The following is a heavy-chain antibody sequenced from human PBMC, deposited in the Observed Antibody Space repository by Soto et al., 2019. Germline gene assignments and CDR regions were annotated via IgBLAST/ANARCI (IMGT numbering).Heavy chain of an antibody. D-gene: IGHD3-3*01. CDR2: IKQDGSEK. J-gene: IGHJ6*02. Sequence: GGSLRISCAASGFTFSSYWMSWVRQAPAKGLEWVANIKQDGSEKYYVDSVKGRFTISRDNAKNSLYLQMNSLRAEDTAVYYCARDRYSYYDFWSGSLPYYYYGMDVWGQGTTVTVSS. CDR1: GFTFSSYW. V-gene: IGHV3-7*01. CDR3: ARDRYSYYDFWSGSLPYYYYGMDV.